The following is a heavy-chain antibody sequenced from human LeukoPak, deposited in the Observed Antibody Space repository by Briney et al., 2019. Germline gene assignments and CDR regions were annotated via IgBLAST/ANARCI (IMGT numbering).Heavy chain of an antibody. D-gene: IGHD4-17*01. V-gene: IGHV3-23*01. CDR2: ISGSGTST. Sequence: PGGSLRLSCAASGFTFSSYAMSWVRQAPGKGLEWVSAISGSGTSTYYADSVKGRFTISRDNSKNTLYLQVNSLRAEDTTLYYCAKEGTTVTSFGGWFDPWGHGTLVTVSS. CDR1: GFTFSSYA. CDR3: AKEGTTVTSFGGWFDP. J-gene: IGHJ5*02.